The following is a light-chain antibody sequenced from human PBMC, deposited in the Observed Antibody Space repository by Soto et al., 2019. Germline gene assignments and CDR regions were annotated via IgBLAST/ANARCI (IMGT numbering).Light chain of an antibody. Sequence: AIQMTQSPSSLSASVGDRVTITCRASQVIRNDLAWYQQKPGKAPNLLIYFASSLQSGVPSRFSGSGSGTDFTLTISSLQPEDVATYYCLQDNNYPLTFGQGTKLEIK. J-gene: IGKJ2*01. V-gene: IGKV1-6*01. CDR3: LQDNNYPLT. CDR1: QVIRND. CDR2: FAS.